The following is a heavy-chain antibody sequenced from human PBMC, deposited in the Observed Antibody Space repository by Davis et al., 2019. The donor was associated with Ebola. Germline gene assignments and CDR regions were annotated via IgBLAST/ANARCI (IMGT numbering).Heavy chain of an antibody. V-gene: IGHV3-11*01. CDR2: ISTSTSAI. J-gene: IGHJ4*02. CDR3: ARDRWYSGSYYVDY. Sequence: GESLKISCAASGFTFSDHYVSWIRQAPGKGLEWVSSISTSTSAIWYADSVKGRFTISRDNAKNSLYLQMNSLRDEDTAVYYCARDRWYSGSYYVDYWGQGTLVTVSS. CDR1: GFTFSDHY. D-gene: IGHD1-26*01.